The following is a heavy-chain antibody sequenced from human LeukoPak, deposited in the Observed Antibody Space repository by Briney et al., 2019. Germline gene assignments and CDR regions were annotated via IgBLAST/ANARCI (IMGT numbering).Heavy chain of an antibody. D-gene: IGHD6-6*01. CDR3: ARESYSSSYLFDF. J-gene: IGHJ4*02. CDR2: IYTSGST. Sequence: PSETLSLTCTVSGGAISSYYWSWIRQPAGKGLEWIGRIYTSGSTNYNPSLKSRVTMSVDTSKNQISLKVNSVTAADTAVYYCARESYSSSYLFDFWGQGTLVTVSS. CDR1: GGAISSYY. V-gene: IGHV4-4*07.